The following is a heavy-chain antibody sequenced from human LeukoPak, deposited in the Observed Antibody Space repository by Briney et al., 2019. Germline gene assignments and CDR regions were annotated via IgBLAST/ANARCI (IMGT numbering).Heavy chain of an antibody. CDR2: IYYSGST. Sequence: SETLSLTCTVSGGSISISDYYWGWIRQPPGKGLEWIAYIYYSGSTNYNPSLKSRVTISVDTSKNQFSLKLSSVTAADTAVYYCARVYYSNSYDYWYFDLWGRGTLVTVSS. J-gene: IGHJ2*01. D-gene: IGHD6-13*01. CDR3: ARVYYSNSYDYWYFDL. V-gene: IGHV4-61*08. CDR1: GGSISISDYY.